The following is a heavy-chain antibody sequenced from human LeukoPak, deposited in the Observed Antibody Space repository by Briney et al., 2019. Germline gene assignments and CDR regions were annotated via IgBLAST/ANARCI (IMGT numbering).Heavy chain of an antibody. CDR2: ISSSSSYI. V-gene: IGHV3-21*04. J-gene: IGHJ3*02. CDR3: VHYDYVRGAFDI. CDR1: GFTFSSYS. Sequence: GGSLRLSCAASGFTFSSYSMNWVRQAPGKGLEWVSSISSSSSYIYYADSVKGRFTISRDNAKNSLYLQMNSLRAEDTAVYYCVHYDYVRGAFDIWGQGTMVTVSS. D-gene: IGHD3-16*01.